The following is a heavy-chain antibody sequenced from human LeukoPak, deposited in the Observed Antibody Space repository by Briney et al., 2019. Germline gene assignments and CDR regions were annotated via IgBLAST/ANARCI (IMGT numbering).Heavy chain of an antibody. CDR1: GFTFSSYA. CDR2: ISYDGSNK. V-gene: IGHV3-30*04. Sequence: PGGSLRLSCAASGFTFSSYAMHWVRQAPGKGLEWVAVISYDGSNKYYADSVKGRFTISRDNSKNTLYLQMNSLRAEETAVYYCARDLVRGAPDYLGYWGQGTLVTVSS. D-gene: IGHD3-10*01. J-gene: IGHJ4*02. CDR3: ARDLVRGAPDYLGY.